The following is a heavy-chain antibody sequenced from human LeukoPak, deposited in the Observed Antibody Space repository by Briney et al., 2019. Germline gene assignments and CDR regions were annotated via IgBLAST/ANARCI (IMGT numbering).Heavy chain of an antibody. D-gene: IGHD2-2*01. V-gene: IGHV3-21*01. J-gene: IGHJ4*02. CDR2: ISSSSSYI. Sequence: PGGSLRLSCAASGFTFSSYSMNWVRQAPGKGLEWVSSISSSSSYIYYADSVKGRFTISRDNAKNSLYLQMNSLRAEDTAVYYCAKESSPQGIHIVVVPAAIDYWGQGTLVTVSS. CDR1: GFTFSSYS. CDR3: AKESSPQGIHIVVVPAAIDY.